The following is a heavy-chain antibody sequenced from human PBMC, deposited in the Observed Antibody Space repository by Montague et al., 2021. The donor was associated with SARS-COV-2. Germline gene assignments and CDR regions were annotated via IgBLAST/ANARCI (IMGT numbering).Heavy chain of an antibody. CDR1: GFSLSTSGMC. Sequence: PALVTPTQTPTLTCTFSGFSLSTSGMCVSWIRQPPGKALEWLALIDWDGDKYYSTSLKTRLTISKDTSKNQVVLTMTNMDPVDTATYYCARIRDYDILTGSYAGFDYWGQGTLVTVSS. J-gene: IGHJ4*02. CDR2: IDWDGDK. D-gene: IGHD3-9*01. V-gene: IGHV2-70*01. CDR3: ARIRDYDILTGSYAGFDY.